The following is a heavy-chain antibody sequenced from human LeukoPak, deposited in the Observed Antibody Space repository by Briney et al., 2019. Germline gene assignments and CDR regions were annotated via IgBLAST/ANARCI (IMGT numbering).Heavy chain of an antibody. J-gene: IGHJ4*02. V-gene: IGHV4-39*01. CDR3: ASSVEDDYGDYVIDY. Sequence: SETLSLTCTVSGGSISSSSYYWGWIRQPPGKGLEWIGGIYYSGSTYYNPSLKSRVTISVDTSKNQFSLKLSSVTAADTAVYYCASSVEDDYGDYVIDYWGQGTLVTVSS. D-gene: IGHD4-17*01. CDR2: IYYSGST. CDR1: GGSISSSSYY.